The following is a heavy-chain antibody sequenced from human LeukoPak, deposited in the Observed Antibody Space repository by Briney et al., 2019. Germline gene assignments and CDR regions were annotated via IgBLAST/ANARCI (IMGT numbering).Heavy chain of an antibody. CDR2: INRRGHT. D-gene: IGHD2-21*02. CDR3: AKEVDCPSDCLFFHS. CDR1: GFTFDRFT. J-gene: IGHJ4*02. Sequence: GGSLRLSCAASGFTFDRFTIHWVRQAPGKGLEWVSLINRRGHTFYADSVKGRFTISRDNSRNSVFLQMNSLRPEDTALYHCAKEVDCPSDCLFFHSWGQGTLVTVSS. V-gene: IGHV3-43*01.